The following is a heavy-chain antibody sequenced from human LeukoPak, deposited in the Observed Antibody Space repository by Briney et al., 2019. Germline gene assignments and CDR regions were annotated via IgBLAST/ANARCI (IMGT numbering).Heavy chain of an antibody. CDR1: GFTFSSYS. V-gene: IGHV3-21*01. CDR3: ARVVSCGGDCHFNDY. D-gene: IGHD2-21*02. J-gene: IGHJ4*02. CDR2: ISSSSYI. Sequence: GGSLRLSCAASGFTFSSYSMNWVRQAPGKGLEWVSSISSSSYIYYADSVKGRFTISRDNAKNSLYLQMNSLRAEDTAVYYCARVVSCGGDCHFNDYWGQGTLVTVSS.